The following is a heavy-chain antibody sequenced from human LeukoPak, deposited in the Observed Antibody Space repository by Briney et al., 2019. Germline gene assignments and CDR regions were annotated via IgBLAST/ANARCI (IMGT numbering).Heavy chain of an antibody. D-gene: IGHD4-23*01. V-gene: IGHV3-48*03. CDR2: SSRSGNTI. J-gene: IGHJ4*02. Sequence: GGSLRLSCAASGFTFRSYEMNWVRQAPGKGLEWVSYSSRSGNTIYYADSVKGRFTISRDNAKNSLYLQMNSLRAEDMAIYYCVFGDNSYFGYWGQGTLVTVSS. CDR3: VFGDNSYFGY. CDR1: GFTFRSYE.